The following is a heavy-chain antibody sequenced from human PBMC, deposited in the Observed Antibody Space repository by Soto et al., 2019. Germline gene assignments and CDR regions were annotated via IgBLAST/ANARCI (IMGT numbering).Heavy chain of an antibody. V-gene: IGHV1-69*19. CDR3: ARVPPELQNPYYYYAMDV. D-gene: IGHD1-7*01. Sequence: QVQLVQSGAEVKKPGSSVKVSCKASGGTFSSYGISWVRQAPGQGLEWMGGIIFSIATSRNAQKFQGRVNINADVSTSKDYMEMSSLRAEDTAVYYCARVPPELQNPYYYYAMDVCGQGTTVTFSS. J-gene: IGHJ6*02. CDR1: GGTFSSYG. CDR2: IIFSIATS.